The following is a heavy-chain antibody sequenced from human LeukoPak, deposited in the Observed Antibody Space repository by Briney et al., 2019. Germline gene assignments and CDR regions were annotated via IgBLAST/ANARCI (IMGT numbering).Heavy chain of an antibody. CDR2: VSGSGGST. V-gene: IGHV3-23*01. CDR1: GFTFNSYV. D-gene: IGHD3-9*01. Sequence: GGSLRLSCAASGFTFNSYVMSWVRLAPGKGLEWVSVVSGSGGSTYYADSVRGRFTISRDNSKNTLFLQMNGLRAEDTAVYYCAKNYDILTGYWYYGMNVWGQGATVTVSS. CDR3: AKNYDILTGYWYYGMNV. J-gene: IGHJ6*02.